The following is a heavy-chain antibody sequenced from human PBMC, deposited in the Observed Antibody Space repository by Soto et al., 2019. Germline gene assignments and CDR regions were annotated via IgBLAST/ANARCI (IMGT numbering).Heavy chain of an antibody. CDR1: GGTFNNNL. Sequence: QVQLVQSGAEVKKPGSSVKVSCKVSGGTFNNNLINWVRQAPGQGLEWMGGIIPLFGTPIYAQKFQGRVTITADASTSTAYMELTSLTSHDTAVYYCTRETRAYGGLADYWGQGTLVTVSS. CDR2: IIPLFGTP. V-gene: IGHV1-69*01. D-gene: IGHD4-17*01. J-gene: IGHJ4*02. CDR3: TRETRAYGGLADY.